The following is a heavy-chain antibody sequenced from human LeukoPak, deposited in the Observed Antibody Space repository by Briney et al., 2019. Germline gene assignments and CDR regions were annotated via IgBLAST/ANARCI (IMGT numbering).Heavy chain of an antibody. CDR3: ARGVVPAATNWFDP. V-gene: IGHV4-59*11. Sequence: SETLSLTCTVSGGSISSHYWSWTRQPPGKGLEWIGYIYYSGSTNYNPSLKSRVTISVDTSKNQFSLKLSSVTAVDTAVYYCARGVVPAATNWFDPWGQGTLVTVSS. D-gene: IGHD2-2*01. CDR2: IYYSGST. CDR1: GGSISSHY. J-gene: IGHJ5*02.